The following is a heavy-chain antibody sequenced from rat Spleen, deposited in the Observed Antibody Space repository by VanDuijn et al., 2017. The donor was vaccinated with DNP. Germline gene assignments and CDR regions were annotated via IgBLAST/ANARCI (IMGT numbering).Heavy chain of an antibody. CDR2: IIYDGSRT. J-gene: IGHJ2*01. Sequence: EVQLVESGGGLVQPGRSLKLPCAASGFTFSDYYMAWVRQAPTKGLVWVATIIYDGSRTYYQTSVKGRFTIPRDNAKNTQNLQMNSLRSEDTATYYCARDNYGGYYWGHGVMVTVSS. D-gene: IGHD1-11*01. CDR1: GFTFSDYY. V-gene: IGHV5S10*01. CDR3: ARDNYGGYY.